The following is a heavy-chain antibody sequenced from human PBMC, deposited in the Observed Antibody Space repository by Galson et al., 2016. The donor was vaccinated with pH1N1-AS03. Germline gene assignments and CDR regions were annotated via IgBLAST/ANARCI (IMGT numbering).Heavy chain of an antibody. V-gene: IGHV3-33*06. CDR3: AKARVRREGDRENHFDY. D-gene: IGHD5-24*01. CDR1: GFTFSNYG. J-gene: IGHJ4*02. Sequence: SLRLSCAASGFTFSNYGMHWVRQAPGKGLEWVAVIWYDGSNKYYGDSVKGRFTISRDNSKSTLFLQMNSLRGEDEAVYYCAKARVRREGDRENHFDYWGQGSLVTVSS. CDR2: IWYDGSNK.